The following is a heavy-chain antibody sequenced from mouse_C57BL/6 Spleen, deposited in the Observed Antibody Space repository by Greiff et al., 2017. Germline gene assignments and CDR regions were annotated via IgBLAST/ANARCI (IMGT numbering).Heavy chain of an antibody. CDR2: IDPSDSET. J-gene: IGHJ3*01. CDR3: ARGRDDYAWFAY. Sequence: VQLQQSGAELVRPGSSVKLSCKASGYTFTSYWMHWVKQRPIQGLEWIGNIDPSDSETHYNQKFKDKATLTVDKSSSTAYMQLSSLTSEDSAVYYCARGRDDYAWFAYWGQGTLVTVSA. V-gene: IGHV1-52*01. CDR1: GYTFTSYW. D-gene: IGHD2-4*01.